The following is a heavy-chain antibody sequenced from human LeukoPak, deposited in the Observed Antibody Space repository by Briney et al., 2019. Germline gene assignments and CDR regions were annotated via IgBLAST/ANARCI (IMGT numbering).Heavy chain of an antibody. CDR2: ISYDGSNK. D-gene: IGHD6-19*01. CDR1: GFTFSSYG. CDR3: AKDRNRQWLVYFDY. V-gene: IGHV3-30*18. J-gene: IGHJ4*02. Sequence: PGRSLRLSCAASGFTFSSYGMHWVRQAPGKGLEWVAVISYDGSNKYYADSVKGRFTISRDNSENTLYLQMNSLRAEDTAVYYCAKDRNRQWLVYFDYWGQGTLVTVSS.